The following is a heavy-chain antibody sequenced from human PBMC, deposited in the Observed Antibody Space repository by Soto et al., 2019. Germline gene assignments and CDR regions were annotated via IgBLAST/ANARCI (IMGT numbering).Heavy chain of an antibody. CDR3: AKSSCMQLWLPLDY. J-gene: IGHJ4*02. Sequence: EVQLVESGGGLVQTGGSLRLSCAASGFTFSSYAMSWVLQAPGKGLEWVSSISGSGGSTYYADSVKGRFTISRDNSNNTLHLHMNSLRAEDTVVYDCAKSSCMQLWLPLDYWGQATLVTVSS. D-gene: IGHD5-18*01. CDR1: GFTFSSYA. CDR2: ISGSGGST. V-gene: IGHV3-23*04.